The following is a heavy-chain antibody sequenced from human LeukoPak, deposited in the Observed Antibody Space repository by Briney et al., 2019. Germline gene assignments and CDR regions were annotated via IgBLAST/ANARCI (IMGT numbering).Heavy chain of an antibody. V-gene: IGHV4-59*12. Sequence: SETLSLTCTVSGGSISSYYWSWIRQPPGKGLEWIGYIYYSGSTNYNPSLKSRVTISVDTSKNQFSLKLSSVTAADTAVYYCARVGSYSSSWFLIDYWGQGTLVTVSS. CDR2: IYYSGST. D-gene: IGHD6-13*01. CDR3: ARVGSYSSSWFLIDY. CDR1: GGSISSYY. J-gene: IGHJ4*02.